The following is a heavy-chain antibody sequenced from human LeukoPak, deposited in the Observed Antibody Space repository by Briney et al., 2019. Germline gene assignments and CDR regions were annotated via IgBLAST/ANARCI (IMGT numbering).Heavy chain of an antibody. J-gene: IGHJ4*02. V-gene: IGHV3-43*02. CDR1: GLPIADFA. CDR3: AKESGKFDY. Sequence: GGSLRLSCVASGLPIADFATHWVRQAPGKGLEWVSLISGDGVSTFYADSVKGRFSISRDNSKNSLYLEMTSLRTEDAAMYYCAKESGKFDYWGQGTLVAVSS. CDR2: ISGDGVST.